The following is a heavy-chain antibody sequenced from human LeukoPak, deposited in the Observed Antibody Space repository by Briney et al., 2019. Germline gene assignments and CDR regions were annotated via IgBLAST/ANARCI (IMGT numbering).Heavy chain of an antibody. D-gene: IGHD4-23*01. CDR3: ARDKKAWYGGNWVDY. J-gene: IGHJ4*02. Sequence: GRSLRLSCAASGFTFSSYGMHWVRQAPGKGLEWAAVIWYDGSNKYYADSVKGRFTISRDNSKNTLYLQMNSLRAEDTAVYYCARDKKAWYGGNWVDYWGQGTLVTVSS. CDR2: IWYDGSNK. V-gene: IGHV3-33*01. CDR1: GFTFSSYG.